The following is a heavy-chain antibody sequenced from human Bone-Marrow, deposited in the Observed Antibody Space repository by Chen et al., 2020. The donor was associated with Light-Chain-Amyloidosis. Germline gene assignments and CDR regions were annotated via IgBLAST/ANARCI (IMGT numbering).Heavy chain of an antibody. CDR2: KPYDGSNK. CDR3: AKGFSTDY. CDR1: GFTFSSYG. V-gene: IGHV3-30*18. D-gene: IGHD2-2*01. Sequence: QVQLVESGGGGVQPGRSLRLSSAASGFTFSSYGKHWVRQAPGKGLEWVAVKPYDGSNKYYEDYVKGRFTISRDNSKNTLYLQKNSLRAEDTAVYYCAKGFSTDYWGQGTLVTVSS. J-gene: IGHJ4*02.